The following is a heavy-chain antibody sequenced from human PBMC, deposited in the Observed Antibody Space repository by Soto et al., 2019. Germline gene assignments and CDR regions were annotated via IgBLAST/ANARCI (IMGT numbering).Heavy chain of an antibody. Sequence: EVQVLVSGGGLVQPGRSLRLTCAGSGFTFSNYAMTWVRQAPGKGLEWISAISDDGITAKYSDSVRGRFTISRDNSRKTVDLQMNSLRAEDTAVYFCAKFMAADFYYALDDWGQGTSVTVTS. CDR2: ISDDGITA. J-gene: IGHJ6*02. V-gene: IGHV3-23*01. CDR1: GFTFSNYA. D-gene: IGHD3-10*01. CDR3: AKFMAADFYYALDD.